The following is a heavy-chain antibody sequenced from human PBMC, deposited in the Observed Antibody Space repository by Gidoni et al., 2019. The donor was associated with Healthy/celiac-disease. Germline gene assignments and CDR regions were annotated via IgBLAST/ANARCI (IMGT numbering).Heavy chain of an antibody. CDR1: GFPFSSYW. V-gene: IGHV3-7*03. J-gene: IGHJ3*02. D-gene: IGHD4-17*01. CDR3: ASGYGDYGPDAFDI. CDR2: IKHDGSEK. Sequence: EVQLVESGGGLVQPGGSLRLSCAASGFPFSSYWMSWVRQAPGKGLEWVANIKHDGSEKYYVDSVKGRFTISRDNAKNSLYLQMNSLRAEDTAVYYCASGYGDYGPDAFDIWGQGTMVTVSS.